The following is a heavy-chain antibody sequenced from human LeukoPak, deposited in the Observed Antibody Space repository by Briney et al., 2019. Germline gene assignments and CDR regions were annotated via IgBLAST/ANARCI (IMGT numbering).Heavy chain of an antibody. Sequence: SVKVSCKASGGTFSNYGISWVRQAPGQGLEWMGGIIPIFGTANYAQKFQGRVTLTADKSTSTAYMELSSLRSEDTAVYCCARDKGGSGYGENDYWGQGTLVTVSS. CDR1: GGTFSNYG. V-gene: IGHV1-69*06. CDR3: ARDKGGSGYGENDY. D-gene: IGHD3-22*01. J-gene: IGHJ4*02. CDR2: IIPIFGTA.